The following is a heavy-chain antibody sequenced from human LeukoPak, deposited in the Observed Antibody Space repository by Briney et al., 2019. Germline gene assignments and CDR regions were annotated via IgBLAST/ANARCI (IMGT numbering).Heavy chain of an antibody. CDR1: GFTFNNYA. CDR3: GKTTTGYSSGRYPGWPVDY. V-gene: IGHV3-23*01. J-gene: IGHJ4*02. Sequence: GGSLRLSCAASGFTFNNYAMYCVRQATGKGLEWVSGVFGSGGSAHYADSVKGRFTISRDNSKNTVYLEINSLRAEDTAIYYCGKTTTGYSSGRYPGWPVDYWGQGTLVTVSS. D-gene: IGHD6-19*01. CDR2: VFGSGGSA.